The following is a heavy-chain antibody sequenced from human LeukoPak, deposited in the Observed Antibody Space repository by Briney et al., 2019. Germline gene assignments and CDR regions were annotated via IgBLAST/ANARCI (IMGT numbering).Heavy chain of an antibody. Sequence: GGSLRLSCAASGFTFSTYWMSWVRQAPGKGLEWVANINEDGSEKYYVDSVKGRFTISRDNAKNLLYLQMNSLRAEDTAVCYCARDRGDTFDPWGQGTLVTVSS. V-gene: IGHV3-7*03. CDR2: INEDGSEK. J-gene: IGHJ5*02. CDR1: GFTFSTYW. D-gene: IGHD4-17*01. CDR3: ARDRGDTFDP.